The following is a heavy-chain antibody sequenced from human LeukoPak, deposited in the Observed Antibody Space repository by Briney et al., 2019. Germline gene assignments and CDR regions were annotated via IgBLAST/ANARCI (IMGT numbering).Heavy chain of an antibody. D-gene: IGHD2-15*01. CDR2: ISGSGGST. Sequence: GGSLRLSCAASGFTFSSYAMTWVRQAPGKGLEWVSAISGSGGSTYYADSVKGRFTISRDNSKNALYLQMSSLRAEDTAVYYCAKDTTPSGYCSGGSCYAPFDYWGQGTLVTVSS. V-gene: IGHV3-23*01. J-gene: IGHJ4*02. CDR3: AKDTTPSGYCSGGSCYAPFDY. CDR1: GFTFSSYA.